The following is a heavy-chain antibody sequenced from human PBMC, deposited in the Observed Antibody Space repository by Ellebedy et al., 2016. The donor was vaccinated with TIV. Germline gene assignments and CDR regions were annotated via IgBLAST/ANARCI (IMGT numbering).Heavy chain of an antibody. CDR2: IKSETDGGTT. D-gene: IGHD3-22*01. CDR1: GFTFSNAW. V-gene: IGHV3-15*01. J-gene: IGHJ4*02. CDR3: TNRGAYYYHSSGYYYVDY. Sequence: GESLKISCAVSGFTFSNAWMSWVRQAPGKGLEWVGRIKSETDGGTTDYAAPVKDRFPIPKDDSKNILYLQMNSLKTEDTAVYYCTNRGAYYYHSSGYYYVDYWGQGTLVTVSS.